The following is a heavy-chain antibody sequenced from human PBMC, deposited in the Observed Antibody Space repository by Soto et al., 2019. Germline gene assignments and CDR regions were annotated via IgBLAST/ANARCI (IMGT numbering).Heavy chain of an antibody. V-gene: IGHV1-69*12. D-gene: IGHD4-17*01. Sequence: QVQLVQSGAEVKRPGSSVKVSCKASGGTFSTYVIGWVRQAPGQGLEWMGGIVILSGTVNYAQNFQDRVTITADEYTTTVYMELNHLRSDDTAVYYCAREYDYGDYFYYYWGQGTLVTVSS. CDR3: AREYDYGDYFYYY. J-gene: IGHJ4*02. CDR2: IVILSGTV. CDR1: GGTFSTYV.